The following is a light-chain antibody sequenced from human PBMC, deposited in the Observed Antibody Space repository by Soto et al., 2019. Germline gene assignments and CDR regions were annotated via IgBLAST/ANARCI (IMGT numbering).Light chain of an antibody. Sequence: EIVLTQSPGTLSLSPGERATLSCRASQSVASNYLAWYQLKPGQAPRLLIYGASSRATGIPYRFGGSGSGTDFTLTISRLEPEDFAVYFCQQYGDSPETFGQGTKVEIK. CDR2: GAS. V-gene: IGKV3-20*01. J-gene: IGKJ1*01. CDR3: QQYGDSPET. CDR1: QSVASNY.